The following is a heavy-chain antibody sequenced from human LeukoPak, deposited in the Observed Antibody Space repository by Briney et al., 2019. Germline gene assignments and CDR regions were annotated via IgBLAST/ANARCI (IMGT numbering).Heavy chain of an antibody. Sequence: GGSLRLSCSVSGVTFRNYGMHWVRQAPGKGLEWVALISSDGIDKLYGASVKGRFAISRDDSKSTLYLQMNSLTAEDTAVYYCTTKVMRGNLGDNYDDWGQGTLVTVSS. J-gene: IGHJ4*02. CDR2: ISSDGIDK. CDR3: TTKVMRGNLGDNYDD. CDR1: GVTFRNYG. V-gene: IGHV3-30*03. D-gene: IGHD1-1*01.